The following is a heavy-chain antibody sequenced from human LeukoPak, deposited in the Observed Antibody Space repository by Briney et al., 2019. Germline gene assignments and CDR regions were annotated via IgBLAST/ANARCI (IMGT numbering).Heavy chain of an antibody. D-gene: IGHD5-12*01. Sequence: SETLSLTCTVSGGSISSGSYYWSWIRQPAGKGLEWIGRIYTSGSTNYNPSLKSRVSMSVDTSKNQISLTLTSVTVADTAFYYCARGGIRGYSAFDNLDFWGLGTHVTVSS. CDR3: ARGGIRGYSAFDNLDF. V-gene: IGHV4-61*02. CDR1: GGSISSGSYY. J-gene: IGHJ4*02. CDR2: IYTSGST.